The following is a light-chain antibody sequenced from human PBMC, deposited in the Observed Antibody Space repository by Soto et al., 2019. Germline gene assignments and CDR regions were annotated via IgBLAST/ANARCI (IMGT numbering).Light chain of an antibody. CDR1: TSDVGGYNS. CDR3: SSYTARTTA. V-gene: IGLV2-14*01. CDR2: EVD. J-gene: IGLJ3*02. Sequence: QSALTQPASVSGSPGQSITISCTGITSDVGGYNSVSWYQQNPGKAPKLIIYEVDNRPSGLSNRFSGSKSGNTASLTISGLQAEDEADYYCSSYTARTTAFGGGTQLTVL.